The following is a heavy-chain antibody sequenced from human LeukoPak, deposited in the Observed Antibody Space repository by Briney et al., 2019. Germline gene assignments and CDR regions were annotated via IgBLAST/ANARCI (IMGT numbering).Heavy chain of an antibody. J-gene: IGHJ3*02. CDR2: IIPIFGTA. V-gene: IGHV1-69*13. CDR1: GYTFTSYY. D-gene: IGHD1-1*01. Sequence: SVKVSCKASGYTFTSYYIHWVRQAPGQGLEWMGGIIPIFGTANYAQKFQGRVTITADESTSTAYMELSSLRSEDTAVYYCARGSTGTLDAFDIWGQGTMVTVSS. CDR3: ARGSTGTLDAFDI.